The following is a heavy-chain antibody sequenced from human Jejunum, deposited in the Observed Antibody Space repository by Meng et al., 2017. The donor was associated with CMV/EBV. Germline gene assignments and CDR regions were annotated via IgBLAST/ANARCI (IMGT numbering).Heavy chain of an antibody. CDR3: AKSTANTWSTFDS. Sequence: GFAFTSFAMAWVRQAPGKGPEWVSSIGGTGGGTPYSTHSVRGRFTISKDSAENTLYLQMNSLRAEDTAIYYCAKSTANTWSTFDSWGQGTLVTVSS. J-gene: IGHJ4*02. V-gene: IGHV3-23*01. D-gene: IGHD2-8*02. CDR2: IGGTGGGTP. CDR1: GFAFTSFA.